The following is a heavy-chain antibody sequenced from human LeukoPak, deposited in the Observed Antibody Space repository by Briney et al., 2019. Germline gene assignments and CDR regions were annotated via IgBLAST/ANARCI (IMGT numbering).Heavy chain of an antibody. D-gene: IGHD3-22*01. J-gene: IGHJ4*02. V-gene: IGHV4-59*01. CDR2: IYYSGST. CDR1: GGPTTSYY. Sequence: SETLSLTCTVSGGPTTSYYWSWIRQPPGKGLEWIGYIYYSGSTNYNPSLKSRVTISIDTAKNQSFLKLSSLTAADTAVYYCARDTSGYRRGSFDYWGQGTLVIVFS. CDR3: ARDTSGYRRGSFDY.